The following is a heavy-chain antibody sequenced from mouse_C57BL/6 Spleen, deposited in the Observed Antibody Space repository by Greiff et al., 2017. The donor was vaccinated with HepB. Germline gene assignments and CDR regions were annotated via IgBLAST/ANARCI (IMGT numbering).Heavy chain of an antibody. CDR2: IYPGSGST. V-gene: IGHV1-55*01. D-gene: IGHD1-1*01. CDR1: GYTFTSYW. CDR3: ARDGYYGSRYYAMDY. J-gene: IGHJ4*01. Sequence: QVQLQQSGAELVKPGASVKMSCKASGYTFTSYWITWVKQRPGQGLEWIGDIYPGSGSTNYNEKFKSKATLTVDTSSSTAYMQLSSLTSEDSAVYYCARDGYYGSRYYAMDYWGQGTSVTVSS.